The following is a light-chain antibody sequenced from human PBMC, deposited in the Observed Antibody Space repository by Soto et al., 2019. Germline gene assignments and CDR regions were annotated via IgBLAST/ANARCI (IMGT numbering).Light chain of an antibody. CDR1: QSVSNNY. CDR2: GSS. CDR3: QQYGSSPPYT. V-gene: IGKV3-20*01. J-gene: IGKJ2*01. Sequence: EVVLTQSPGTLSLSPGERATLSCRASQSVSNNYFAWYQHKPGQAPRLLIFGSSDRATGIPDRFSGSESGTDFTLTISRLEPEDFAVYYCQQYGSSPPYTFGQGTKLEIK.